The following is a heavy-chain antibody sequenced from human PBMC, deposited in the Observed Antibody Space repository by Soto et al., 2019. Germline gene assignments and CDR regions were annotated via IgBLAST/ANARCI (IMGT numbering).Heavy chain of an antibody. CDR3: ARGIVDAHFDWLFPLAFDY. D-gene: IGHD3-9*01. CDR1: GFTFSSYW. Sequence: EVQLVESGGGLVQPGGSLRLSCAASGFTFSSYWMSWVRQAPGKGLEWVANIKQDGSEKYYVDSVKGRFTISRDNAKNSLYLQMNSLRAEDTAVYYCARGIVDAHFDWLFPLAFDYWVQGTLVTVSS. CDR2: IKQDGSEK. V-gene: IGHV3-7*01. J-gene: IGHJ4*02.